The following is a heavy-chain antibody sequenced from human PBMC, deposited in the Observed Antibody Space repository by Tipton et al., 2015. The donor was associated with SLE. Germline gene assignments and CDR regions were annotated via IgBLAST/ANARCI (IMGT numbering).Heavy chain of an antibody. J-gene: IGHJ4*02. CDR2: ISYSGST. Sequence: TLSLTCTVSGGSISSYYWSWIRQPPGKGLEWIGDISYSGSTNYNPSLKSRVTISVDTSKNQFSLKLSSVTAADTAVYYCAREGGSYTAFDYWGQGTLVTVSS. D-gene: IGHD1-26*01. CDR1: GGSISSYY. V-gene: IGHV4-59*01. CDR3: AREGGSYTAFDY.